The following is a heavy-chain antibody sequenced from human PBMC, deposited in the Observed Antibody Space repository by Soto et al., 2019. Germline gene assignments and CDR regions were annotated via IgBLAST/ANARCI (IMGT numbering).Heavy chain of an antibody. CDR1: GYTFTSYG. CDR2: ISAYNGNT. CDR3: ARVRDIVVVVDPRGGGSAFDI. J-gene: IGHJ3*02. V-gene: IGHV1-18*01. D-gene: IGHD2-15*01. Sequence: ASVKVSCKASGYTFTSYGISWVRQAPGQGLEWMGWISAYNGNTNYAQKLQGRVTMTTDTSTSTAYMELRSLRSDDTAVYYCARVRDIVVVVDPRGGGSAFDIWGQGTMVTVSS.